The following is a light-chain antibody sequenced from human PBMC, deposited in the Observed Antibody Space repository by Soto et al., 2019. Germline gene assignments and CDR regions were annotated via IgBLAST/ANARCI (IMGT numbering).Light chain of an antibody. J-gene: IGLJ1*01. Sequence: QSALTQPASVSGSPVQSITISCTGTSNDIGGYNYVSWYQQHPGRAPKLIIYEVRNRPSGVSSRISGSKSSNTASLTISGLQAEDETDFYCSSYSGNNTLVFGTGTKLTVL. CDR2: EVR. V-gene: IGLV2-14*01. CDR1: SNDIGGYNY. CDR3: SSYSGNNTLV.